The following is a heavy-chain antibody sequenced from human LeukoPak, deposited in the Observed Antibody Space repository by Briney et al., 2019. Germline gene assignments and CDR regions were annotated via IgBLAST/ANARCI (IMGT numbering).Heavy chain of an antibody. J-gene: IGHJ5*02. V-gene: IGHV3-23*01. CDR3: AKESRYYP. CDR2: ISDSGSAT. Sequence: GGSLRLSCAASGFSFSSYAMVWVRQAPGKGLEWVSSISDSGSATYYADFVRGRFTISRGNSKNMLSLQLNSLRAEDTAVYCCAKESRYYPWGQGTLVTVSS. D-gene: IGHD1-14*01. CDR1: GFSFSSYA.